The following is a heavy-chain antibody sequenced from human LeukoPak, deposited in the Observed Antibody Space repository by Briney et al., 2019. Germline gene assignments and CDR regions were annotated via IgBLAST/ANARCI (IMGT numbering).Heavy chain of an antibody. CDR3: ARDRAIFGVVIMRYGMDV. V-gene: IGHV1-69*13. CDR2: IIPIFGTA. D-gene: IGHD3-3*01. Sequence: SVKVSCKASGGTFSSYAISWVRQAPGQGLEWMGGIIPIFGTANYAQKFQGRDTITADESTSTAYMELRSLRSDDTAVYYCARDRAIFGVVIMRYGMDVWGQGTTVTVS. CDR1: GGTFSSYA. J-gene: IGHJ6*02.